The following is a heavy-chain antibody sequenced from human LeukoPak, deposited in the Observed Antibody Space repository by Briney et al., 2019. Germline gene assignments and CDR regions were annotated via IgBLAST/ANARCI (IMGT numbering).Heavy chain of an antibody. J-gene: IGHJ3*02. D-gene: IGHD3-22*01. CDR2: ISGSGGST. CDR1: GFTFSSYA. V-gene: IGHV3-23*01. Sequence: GRSLRLSCAASGFTFSSYAMSWVRQAPGKGLEWVSAISGSGGSTYYADSVKGRFTISRDNSKNTLYLQMNSLRAEDTAVYYCAKDAAIWYYYDSSGSPNAFDIWGQGTMVTVSS. CDR3: AKDAAIWYYYDSSGSPNAFDI.